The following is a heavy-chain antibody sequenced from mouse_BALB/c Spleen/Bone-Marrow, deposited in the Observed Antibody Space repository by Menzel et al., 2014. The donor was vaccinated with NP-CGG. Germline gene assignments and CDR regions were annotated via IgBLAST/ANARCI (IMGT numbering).Heavy chain of an antibody. D-gene: IGHD3-1*01. J-gene: IGHJ4*01. V-gene: IGHV1-84*02. CDR2: IXPGSGST. CDR1: GYTFTDYY. CDR3: ATLGRYAMDY. Sequence: LQESGPELVKPGASVKISCKASGYTFTDYYINWVKQKPGQGLEWIGWIXPGSGSTKYNEKFKGKATLTVDTSSSTAYTQLSSLTSEDTAVYFCATLGRYAMDYWGQGTSVTVSS.